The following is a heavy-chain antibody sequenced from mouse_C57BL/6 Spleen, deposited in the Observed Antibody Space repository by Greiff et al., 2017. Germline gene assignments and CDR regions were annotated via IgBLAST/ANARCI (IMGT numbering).Heavy chain of an antibody. V-gene: IGHV2-6*03. Sequence: QVHVKQSGPGLVAPSQSLSITCTVSGFSLTSYGVHWVRQPPGKGLEWLVVIWSDGSTTYNSALKSRLSISKDNSKSQVFLKMNSLQTDDTAMYYGARGGGDEDYAMDYWGQGTSVTVSS. J-gene: IGHJ4*01. CDR3: ARGGGDEDYAMDY. CDR2: IWSDGST. CDR1: GFSLTSYG.